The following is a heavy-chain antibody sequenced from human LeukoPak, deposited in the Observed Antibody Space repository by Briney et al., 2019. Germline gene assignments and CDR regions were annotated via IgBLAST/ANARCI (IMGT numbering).Heavy chain of an antibody. V-gene: IGHV3-48*03. CDR1: GFTFSSYE. CDR2: ISSSGTTI. Sequence: GGSLRLSCAASGFTFSSYEMNWVRQAPGKGLEWVSYISSSGTTIYYAYSVKGRFTVSRDNAKNSLYLQMNSLGAEDTAVYYCAGLDYWGQGTLVTVSS. J-gene: IGHJ4*02. CDR3: AGLDY.